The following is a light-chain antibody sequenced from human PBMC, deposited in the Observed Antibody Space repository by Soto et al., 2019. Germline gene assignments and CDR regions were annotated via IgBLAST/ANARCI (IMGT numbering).Light chain of an antibody. V-gene: IGKV3-20*01. Sequence: EIVLTQSPDTLSLFPGERATLSCRASQSVSSNYLAWYPQKPGQAPRPLISAASSRATGTPDRFSGSGSGTDFTLTISRLEPEDLAVYYCQQYGSSRWTFGQGTKVEIK. CDR2: AAS. CDR1: QSVSSNY. CDR3: QQYGSSRWT. J-gene: IGKJ1*01.